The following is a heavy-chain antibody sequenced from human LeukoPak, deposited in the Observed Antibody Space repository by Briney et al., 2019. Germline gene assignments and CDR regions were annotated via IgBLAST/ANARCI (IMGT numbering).Heavy chain of an antibody. Sequence: SETLSLTCTVSGGSISSGGYYWSWIRQPPGKGLEWIGYIYYSGSTYYNPSLKSRVTISVDTSKNQFSLKLSSVTAADTAVYYCARAGGYDNVNFDYWGQGTLVTVSS. CDR1: GGSISSGGYY. CDR3: ARAGGYDNVNFDY. CDR2: IYYSGST. V-gene: IGHV4-30-4*01. J-gene: IGHJ4*02. D-gene: IGHD5-12*01.